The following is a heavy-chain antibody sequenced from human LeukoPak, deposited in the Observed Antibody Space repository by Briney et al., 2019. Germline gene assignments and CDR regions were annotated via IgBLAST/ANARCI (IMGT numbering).Heavy chain of an antibody. Sequence: PSETLSLTCTASGGSISSSSYYWGWIRQPPGKGLEWIGSIYYSGSTYYNPSLKSRVTISVDTSKNQFSLKLSSVTAADTAVYYCARLTYYYDSSGYYFDYWGQGTLVTVSS. V-gene: IGHV4-39*01. CDR1: GGSISSSSYY. D-gene: IGHD3-22*01. CDR3: ARLTYYYDSSGYYFDY. CDR2: IYYSGST. J-gene: IGHJ4*02.